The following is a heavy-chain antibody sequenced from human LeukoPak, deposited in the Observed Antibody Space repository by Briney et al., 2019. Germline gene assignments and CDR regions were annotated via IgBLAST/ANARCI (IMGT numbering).Heavy chain of an antibody. Sequence: RWASVKVSCKASGYTFTSYAMHWVRQAPGQGLEWMGWDSGGKGNTKYSEKFQGRITITRDTSATTAYLELSSLRSEDSTVYFCARAFSASSSTIDYWGQGTLVIVSP. CDR2: DSGGKGNT. CDR1: GYTFTSYA. CDR3: ARAFSASSSTIDY. V-gene: IGHV1-3*01. J-gene: IGHJ4*02. D-gene: IGHD6-6*01.